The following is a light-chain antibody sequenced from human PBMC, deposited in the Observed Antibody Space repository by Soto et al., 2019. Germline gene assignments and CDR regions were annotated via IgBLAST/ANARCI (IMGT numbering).Light chain of an antibody. CDR1: QSVSTY. V-gene: IGKV3-11*01. Sequence: EIVLTQSPATLSLSPGERAILSCRASQSVSTYLAWYQQKPGQAPRLLIYDASNRATGIPARFSGSGSGTDFTLTISSLEPEDFAVYYCQQHSNWPPLTFGGGTKVEIK. J-gene: IGKJ4*01. CDR2: DAS. CDR3: QQHSNWPPLT.